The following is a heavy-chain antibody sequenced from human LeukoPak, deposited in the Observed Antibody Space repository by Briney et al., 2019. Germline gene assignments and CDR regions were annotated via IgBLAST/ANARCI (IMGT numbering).Heavy chain of an antibody. CDR1: DGSISNYY. V-gene: IGHV4-59*08. Sequence: PSETLSLTCTVSDGSISNYYWSWIRQPPGKGLEWIGYIYYSGTTSYNPSLKSRVTMSVDTSKNQFSLKLSSVTAADTAVYFCARHDRLRADHTYGPMYYWGQGTLVTVSS. J-gene: IGHJ4*02. CDR3: ARHDRLRADHTYGPMYY. CDR2: IYYSGTT. D-gene: IGHD3-10*01.